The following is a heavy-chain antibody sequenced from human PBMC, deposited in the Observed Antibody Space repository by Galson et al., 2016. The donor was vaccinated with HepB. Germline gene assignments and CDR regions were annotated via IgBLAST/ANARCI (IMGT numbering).Heavy chain of an antibody. CDR3: ARGGDCGGDCYSRPFDY. V-gene: IGHV1-69*13. Sequence: SVKVSCKASGGFSSYAFSWVRQAPGQGLEWMGGIIPIFGTANYAQKFQGSVTITADESTSTAYMELSSLRAEDTAVYYCARGGDCGGDCYSRPFDYWGQGTLVTVSS. J-gene: IGHJ4*02. D-gene: IGHD2-21*02. CDR1: GGFSSYA. CDR2: IIPIFGTA.